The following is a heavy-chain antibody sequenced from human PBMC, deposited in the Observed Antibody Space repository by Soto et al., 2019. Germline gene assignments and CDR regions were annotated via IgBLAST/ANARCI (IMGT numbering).Heavy chain of an antibody. CDR1: GYTFTSYD. V-gene: IGHV1-8*01. D-gene: IGHD3-22*01. CDR2: MNPNSGNT. CDR3: ARWWPYYYDSSGYYYGGRDGMDV. J-gene: IGHJ6*02. Sequence: ASVKVSCKASGYTFTSYDINWVRQATGQGLEGMGWMNPNSGNTGYAQKFQGRVTMTRNTSISTAYMELSSLRSEDTAVYYCARWWPYYYDSSGYYYGGRDGMDVWGQGTTVTVSS.